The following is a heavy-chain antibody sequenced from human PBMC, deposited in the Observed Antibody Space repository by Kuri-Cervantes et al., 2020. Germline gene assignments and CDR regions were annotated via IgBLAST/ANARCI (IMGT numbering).Heavy chain of an antibody. J-gene: IGHJ4*02. Sequence: ASVKVSCKASGYTFTGYYMHWVRQAPGQGLEWMGIINPSGGSTSYAQKFQGRVTMTRDTSTSTVYMELSSLRSEDTAVYYCARGYYGSGSYYNAPGYWGQGTLVTVSS. CDR2: INPSGGST. CDR1: GYTFTGYY. V-gene: IGHV1-46*01. CDR3: ARGYYGSGSYYNAPGY. D-gene: IGHD3-10*01.